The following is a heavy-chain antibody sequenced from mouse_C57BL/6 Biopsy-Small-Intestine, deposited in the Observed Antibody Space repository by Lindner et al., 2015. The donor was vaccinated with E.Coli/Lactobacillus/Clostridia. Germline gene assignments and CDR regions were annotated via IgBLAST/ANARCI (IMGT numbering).Heavy chain of an antibody. CDR1: GYSFTNYY. CDR2: IIPSDGAT. D-gene: IGHD1-1*02. J-gene: IGHJ1*01. V-gene: IGHV1-53*01. Sequence: SVKVSCKAYGYSFTNYYLHWLRQAPGQGLEWMGIIIPSDGATSYAHKFQDRVTMTRDTSTATVYVELRSLRSDDTAVYYCARPMAGNWYFDLWGRGTLVTVSS. CDR3: ARPMAGNWYFDL.